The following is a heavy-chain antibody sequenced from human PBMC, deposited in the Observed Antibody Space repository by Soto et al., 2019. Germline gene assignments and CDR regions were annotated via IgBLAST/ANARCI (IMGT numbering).Heavy chain of an antibody. Sequence: EVQLVESGGGLVKPGGSLRLSCAASGFTFSNAWINWVRQAPGKGLEWVGRIKSKTDGGTTDYAEPVKGRFAISRDDSNNMVYLQMNSLKIEDTAVYYCTTDSYSTIIRGRFDYWGHGTLVTVSS. V-gene: IGHV3-15*07. D-gene: IGHD2-8*01. CDR2: IKSKTDGGTT. CDR1: GFTFSNAW. CDR3: TTDSYSTIIRGRFDY. J-gene: IGHJ4*01.